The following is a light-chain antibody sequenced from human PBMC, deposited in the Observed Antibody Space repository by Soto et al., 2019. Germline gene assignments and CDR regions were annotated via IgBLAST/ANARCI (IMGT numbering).Light chain of an antibody. CDR1: KLGNKY. V-gene: IGLV3-1*01. CDR3: QAWDSSYV. J-gene: IGLJ1*01. CDR2: QDT. Sequence: SYELTQPPSVSVSQEQTPPTTGSGDKLGNKYTSWYQQKPGQSPVLVIYQDTRRPSGIPERFSGSNSGNTATLTISGTQAMDEADYYCQAWDSSYVFGTGTKLTVL.